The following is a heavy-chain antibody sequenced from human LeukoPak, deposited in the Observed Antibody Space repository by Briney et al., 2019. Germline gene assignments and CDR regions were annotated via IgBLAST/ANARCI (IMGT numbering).Heavy chain of an antibody. CDR2: ISGDGGST. J-gene: IGHJ1*01. D-gene: IGHD1-26*01. CDR3: AKGGATSEYFQH. Sequence: PGGSLRLSCAASGFTFDDYAMHWVRQAPGKGLEWVSLISGDGGSTYYADSVKGRFTTSRDNSKNSLYLQMNSLRTEDTALYYCAKGGATSEYFQHWGQGTLVTVSS. CDR1: GFTFDDYA. V-gene: IGHV3-43*02.